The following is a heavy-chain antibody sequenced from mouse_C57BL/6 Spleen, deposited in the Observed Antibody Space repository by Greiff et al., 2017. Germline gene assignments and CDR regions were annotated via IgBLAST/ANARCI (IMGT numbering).Heavy chain of an antibody. Sequence: QVQLQQSGPELVKPGASVKLSCKASGYTFTSYDITWVKQRPGQGLEWIGWIYPRDGSTKYNEKFKGKASLTVDTSSSTAYMELHSLTSEDSAVYFCARGGGLAWFAYWGQGTLVTVSA. J-gene: IGHJ3*01. V-gene: IGHV1-85*01. CDR1: GYTFTSYD. CDR2: IYPRDGST. D-gene: IGHD1-1*02. CDR3: ARGGGLAWFAY.